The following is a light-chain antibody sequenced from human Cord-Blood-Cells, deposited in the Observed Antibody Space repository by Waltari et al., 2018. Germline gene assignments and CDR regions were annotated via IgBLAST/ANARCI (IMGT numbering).Light chain of an antibody. CDR2: EVS. V-gene: IGLV2-23*02. J-gene: IGLJ3*02. CDR3: CSYAGSSTWV. CDR1: RSAVGSNNL. Sequence: HSDLTQPASVSGSPGTTITISCTGTRSAVGSNNLFSWYQQHPGKAPKLMIYEVSKRPSGVSNRFSGSKSGNTASLTISGLQAEDEADYYCCSYAGSSTWVFGGGTKLTVL.